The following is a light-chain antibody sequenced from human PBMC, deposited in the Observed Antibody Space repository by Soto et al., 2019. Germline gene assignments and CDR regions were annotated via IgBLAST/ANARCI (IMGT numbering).Light chain of an antibody. V-gene: IGKV3-11*01. CDR3: QQRSSWPPRT. CDR1: QGVGRY. Sequence: EIVLTQSPATLPLSPGERATLSCRASQGVGRYLAWYQQKPGQAPRLLIYAASNRATGIPARFSGSGSGIDFTLTISSLEPQDFAIYYCQQRSSWPPRTFGQGTKVDIK. CDR2: AAS. J-gene: IGKJ1*01.